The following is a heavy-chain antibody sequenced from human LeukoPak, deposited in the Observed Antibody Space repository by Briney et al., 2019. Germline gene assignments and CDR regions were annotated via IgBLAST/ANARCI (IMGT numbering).Heavy chain of an antibody. V-gene: IGHV1-2*02. CDR1: GYTFTGYY. D-gene: IGHD1-26*01. CDR3: ARGSGSYLHYYMDV. J-gene: IGHJ6*03. Sequence: ASVKVSCKASGYTFTGYYMHWVRQAPGQGLEWMGWINPNSGGTNYAQKFPGRVTMTRDPSISTAYMELSRLRSDDTAVYYCARGSGSYLHYYMDVWGKGTTVTVSS. CDR2: INPNSGGT.